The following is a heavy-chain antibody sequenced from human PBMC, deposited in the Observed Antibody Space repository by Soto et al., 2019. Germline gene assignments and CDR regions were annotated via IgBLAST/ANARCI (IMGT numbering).Heavy chain of an antibody. CDR1: GFTFSSYG. Sequence: GGSLRLSCAASGFTFSSYGMHWVRQAPGKGLEWVAVIWYDGSNKYYADSVKGRFTISRDNSKNTLYLQMNSLRAEDTAVYYCARGEGDYGMDVWGQGTTVTVSS. CDR3: ARGEGDYGMDV. D-gene: IGHD3-16*01. J-gene: IGHJ6*02. V-gene: IGHV3-33*01. CDR2: IWYDGSNK.